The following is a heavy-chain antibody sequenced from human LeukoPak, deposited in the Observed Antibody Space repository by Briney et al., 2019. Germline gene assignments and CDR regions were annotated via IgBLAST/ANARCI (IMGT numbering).Heavy chain of an antibody. CDR2: VYYSGST. CDR3: ARVSAAVTPIDY. D-gene: IGHD6-13*01. CDR1: GGSISSYY. J-gene: IGHJ4*02. Sequence: SETLSLTCTVSGGSISSYYWSWIRQPPGKGLEWIGYVYYSGSTNYNPSLKSRVTISVDTSKNQFSLKLSSVTAADTAVYYCARVSAAVTPIDYWGQGTLVTVSS. V-gene: IGHV4-59*12.